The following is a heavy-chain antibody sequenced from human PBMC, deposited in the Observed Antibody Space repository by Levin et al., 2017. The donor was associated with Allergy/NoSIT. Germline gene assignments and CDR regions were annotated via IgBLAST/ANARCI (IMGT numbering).Heavy chain of an antibody. CDR2: IYRGDSDA. D-gene: IGHD3/OR15-3a*01. CDR1: GYTFGNFW. J-gene: IGHJ4*02. Sequence: LGESLKISCKASGYTFGNFWIGWVRQMPGKGLEWMGIIYRGDSDARYSPSFQGQVTISTDESISTAYLQWSSLKASDTAMYYCARHPDLWTGYYFDYWGQGTLVTVSS. CDR3: ARHPDLWTGYYFDY. V-gene: IGHV5-51*01.